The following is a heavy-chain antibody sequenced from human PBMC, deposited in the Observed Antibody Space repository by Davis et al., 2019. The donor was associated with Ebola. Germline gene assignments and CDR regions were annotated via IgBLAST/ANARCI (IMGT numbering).Heavy chain of an antibody. V-gene: IGHV3-53*01. CDR1: GFTVSSNY. CDR2: IYSGGST. D-gene: IGHD5-12*01. J-gene: IGHJ4*02. Sequence: GGSLRLSCAASGFTVSSNYMSWVRQAPGKGLEWVSVIYSGGSTYYADSVKGRFTISRDNSKNTLYLQMNSLRAEDTAVYYCARARTRYSGYDDYWGQGTLVTVSS. CDR3: ARARTRYSGYDDY.